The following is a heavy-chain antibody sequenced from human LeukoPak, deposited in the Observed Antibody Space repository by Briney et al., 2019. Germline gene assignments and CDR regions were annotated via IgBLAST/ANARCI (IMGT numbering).Heavy chain of an antibody. D-gene: IGHD2-21*02. CDR3: GRELPREALDL. V-gene: IGHV3-48*01. CDR2: ISSSSHSI. CDR1: RFAFSNYN. Sequence: GGSLRLSCAASRFAFSNYNMNWVRQAPGKGLEWVSYISSSSHSIYYADSVKGRFTVSRDNAQDSLYLQLNNLKAGDTAVYYCGRELPREALDLWGQGTMVTVSS. J-gene: IGHJ3*01.